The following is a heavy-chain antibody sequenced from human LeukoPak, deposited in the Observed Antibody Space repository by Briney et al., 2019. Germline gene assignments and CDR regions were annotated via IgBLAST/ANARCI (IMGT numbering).Heavy chain of an antibody. CDR2: INPNSGGT. D-gene: IGHD6-19*01. CDR3: ARAWWLDYYFDY. V-gene: IGHV1-2*02. Sequence: ASVKVSCKASGYTFTGYYMHWVRQAPGQGLEWMGWINPNSGGTNYAQKFQGRVTMTRDTSISTAYMELSRLRSDDTAVYYCARAWWLDYYFDYWGQGTLVTVSS. J-gene: IGHJ4*02. CDR1: GYTFTGYY.